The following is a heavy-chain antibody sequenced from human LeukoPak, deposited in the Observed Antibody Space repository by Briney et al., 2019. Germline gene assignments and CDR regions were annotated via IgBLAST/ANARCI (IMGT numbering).Heavy chain of an antibody. D-gene: IGHD6-19*01. CDR2: MYYSGSA. V-gene: IGHV4-59*01. CDR1: GDSMSSYY. J-gene: IGHJ4*02. Sequence: SETLSLTCTVSGDSMSSYYWSWIRQPPRKGQEWIGYMYYSGSANYSPSLKTRVTISVDTSKNQLSLKLTSVTAADTAVYYCARCGSGWPYYFDYWDQGTLVTVSS. CDR3: ARCGSGWPYYFDY.